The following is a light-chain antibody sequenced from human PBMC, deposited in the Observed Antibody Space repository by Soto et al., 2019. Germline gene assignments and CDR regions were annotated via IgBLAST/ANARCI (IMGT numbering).Light chain of an antibody. CDR1: QSVSSY. CDR3: QQYGSSPYT. J-gene: IGKJ1*01. V-gene: IGKV3-20*01. Sequence: EIVMTQSPATLSVSPGERATLFCRASQSVSSYVAWYQQKPGQAPRLLIYGASSRATGTPDRFSGSGSGTDFTLTISRLEPEDFAVYYCQQYGSSPYTFGQGTKVDI. CDR2: GAS.